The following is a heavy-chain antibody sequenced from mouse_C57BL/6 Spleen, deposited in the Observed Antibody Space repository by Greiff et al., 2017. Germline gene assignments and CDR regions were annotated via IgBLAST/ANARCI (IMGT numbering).Heavy chain of an antibody. D-gene: IGHD1-1*01. CDR2: INPYNGGT. CDR3: AITTVVARGDYFDY. Sequence: VQLQQSGPVLVKPGASVKMSCKASGYTFTDYYMNWVKQSHGKSLEWIGVINPYNGGTSYNQKFKGKATLTVDKSSSTAYMELNSLTSEDSAVYYCAITTVVARGDYFDYWGQGTTLTVSS. V-gene: IGHV1-19*01. J-gene: IGHJ2*01. CDR1: GYTFTDYY.